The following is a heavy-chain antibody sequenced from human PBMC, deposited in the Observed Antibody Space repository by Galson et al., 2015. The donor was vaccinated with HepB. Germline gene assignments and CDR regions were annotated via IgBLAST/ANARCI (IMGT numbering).Heavy chain of an antibody. CDR1: GYTFTSYV. V-gene: IGHV7-4-1*02. CDR3: ARVTSIYDFSSRAYSYYYYGMDV. CDR2: INTNTGTP. Sequence: SVKVSCKASGYTFTSYVINWVRQAPGQGLEWMGGINTNTGTPTYAQGFTGRFVFSLDTSVSTAYLQISSLKTEDTAVYYCARVTSIYDFSSRAYSYYYYGMDVWGQGTTVAGAS. J-gene: IGHJ6*02. D-gene: IGHD6-19*01.